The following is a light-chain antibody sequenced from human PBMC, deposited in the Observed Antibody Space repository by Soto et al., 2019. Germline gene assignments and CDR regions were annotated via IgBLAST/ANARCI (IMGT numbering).Light chain of an antibody. Sequence: EIVLTQSPATLSLSPGERATLSCRASQSVSNYLAWYQQKPGQAPRLLIYDASNSATGIPARFSGSGSCTAFTLTISSIEPADFAVSYCQQRSDWPHTFGQGTKLEIK. J-gene: IGKJ2*01. CDR3: QQRSDWPHT. CDR1: QSVSNY. CDR2: DAS. V-gene: IGKV3-11*01.